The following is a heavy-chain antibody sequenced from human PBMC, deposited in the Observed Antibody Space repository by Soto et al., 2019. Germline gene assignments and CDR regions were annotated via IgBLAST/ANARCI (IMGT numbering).Heavy chain of an antibody. CDR2: IRSKANSYAT. V-gene: IGHV3-73*01. CDR3: TRTRSYDFWSGYSTGNYYYMDV. D-gene: IGHD3-3*01. Sequence: EVQLVESGGGLVQPGGSLKLSCAASGFTFSGSAMHWVRQASGKGLGWVGRIRSKANSYATAYAASVKGRFTISRDDSKNTAYLQMNSLKTEDTAVYYCTRTRSYDFWSGYSTGNYYYMDVWGKGTTVTVSS. CDR1: GFTFSGSA. J-gene: IGHJ6*03.